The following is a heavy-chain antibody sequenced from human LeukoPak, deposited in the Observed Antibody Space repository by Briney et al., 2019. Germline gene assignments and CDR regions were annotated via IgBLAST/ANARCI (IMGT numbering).Heavy chain of an antibody. CDR3: AGGTGFIIKD. Sequence: GGSLRLSCAGSGFIFNNYAMHWVRQPPGKGLEWVSGISWNSGSIDYADSVKGRFTISRNNAKNSLYLQMNNLRVEDTAMYYCAGGTGFIIKDWGQGTLVTVS. CDR2: ISWNSGSI. J-gene: IGHJ4*02. V-gene: IGHV3-9*01. CDR1: GFIFNNYA. D-gene: IGHD3-9*01.